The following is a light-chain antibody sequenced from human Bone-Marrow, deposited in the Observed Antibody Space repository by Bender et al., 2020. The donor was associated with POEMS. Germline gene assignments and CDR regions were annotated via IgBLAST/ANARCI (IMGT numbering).Light chain of an antibody. J-gene: IGLJ3*02. V-gene: IGLV2-14*03. CDR3: SSYTSSKPWV. Sequence: QSALTQPASVSGSPGQSITLSCTRPSTDVGVYKHVSWYQQHPDKAPKLIIYDVTKRASGVSNRFSGSKSGNTASLTISGLQAEDEADYYCSSYTSSKPWVFGGGTKLTVL. CDR1: STDVGVYKH. CDR2: DVT.